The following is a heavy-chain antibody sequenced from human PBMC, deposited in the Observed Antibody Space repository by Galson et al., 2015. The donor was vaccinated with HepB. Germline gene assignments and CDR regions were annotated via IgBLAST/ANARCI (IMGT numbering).Heavy chain of an antibody. Sequence: SVKVSCKASGYTFTTNGISWVRQAPGQGLEWMGWISANSGNTKYAQNLQGRVTLTRDTSTSTVHMELRSLRSDDTAVYYCARDHRWYFDYWGQGSLVTVSS. CDR3: ARDHRWYFDY. J-gene: IGHJ4*02. D-gene: IGHD2-15*01. CDR1: GYTFTTNG. CDR2: ISANSGNT. V-gene: IGHV1-18*04.